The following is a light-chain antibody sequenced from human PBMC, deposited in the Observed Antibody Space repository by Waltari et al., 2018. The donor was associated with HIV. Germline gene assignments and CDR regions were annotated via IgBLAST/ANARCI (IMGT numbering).Light chain of an antibody. V-gene: IGLV2-14*01. CDR2: EVS. Sequence: QSALTQPASVSGSPGQSITIPCAGTSSAVGGSDFVSWYHQHPGKAPKLMIYEVSNRPSGVSNRFSGSKSGNTASLTVSGLQAEDEADYYCSSYTGSSTYVVFGGGTKLTVL. CDR1: SSAVGGSDF. CDR3: SSYTGSSTYVV. J-gene: IGLJ2*01.